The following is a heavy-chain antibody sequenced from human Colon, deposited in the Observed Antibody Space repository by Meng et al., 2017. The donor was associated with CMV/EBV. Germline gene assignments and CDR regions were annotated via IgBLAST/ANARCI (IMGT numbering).Heavy chain of an antibody. D-gene: IGHD5-18*01. CDR2: ISSSGSTI. V-gene: IGHV3-11*01. J-gene: IGHJ4*02. CDR1: GFTFSDYY. Sequence: GESLKISCAASGFTFSDYYMSWIRQAPGKGLEWVSYISSSGSTIYYADSVKGRFTISRDNSMNTLHLQMNSLRAEDTAVYYCAKSLVDTAMDLDEWGQETLVTVSS. CDR3: AKSLVDTAMDLDE.